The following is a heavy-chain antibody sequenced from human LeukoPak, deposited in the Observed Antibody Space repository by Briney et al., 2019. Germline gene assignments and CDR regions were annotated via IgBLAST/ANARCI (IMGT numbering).Heavy chain of an antibody. D-gene: IGHD3-10*01. CDR1: GFTFSSYG. Sequence: HPGGSLRLSCAASGFTFSSYGMHWVRQAPGKGLEWVAFIRYDGSNKYYADSVKGRFTISRDNSKNTLYLQMNSLRAEDTAVYYCARDPYYYGSGESPYWGQGTLVTVSS. CDR3: ARDPYYYGSGESPY. CDR2: IRYDGSNK. J-gene: IGHJ4*02. V-gene: IGHV3-30*02.